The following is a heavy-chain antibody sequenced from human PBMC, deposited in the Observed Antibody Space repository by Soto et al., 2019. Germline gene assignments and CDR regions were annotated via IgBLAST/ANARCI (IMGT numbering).Heavy chain of an antibody. Sequence: EVQLLESGGGLVEPGGSRRLSCAASGFTFSSYTMSWVRQAPGKGLEWVSTISGSGSSTYSADSVKGRFTISRDNYTNTLYLRMNSMRVEGTAIYCGAKAWGIDYWGQGTLVTVS. CDR1: GFTFSSYT. D-gene: IGHD7-27*01. J-gene: IGHJ4*02. CDR3: AKAWGIDY. V-gene: IGHV3-23*01. CDR2: ISGSGSST.